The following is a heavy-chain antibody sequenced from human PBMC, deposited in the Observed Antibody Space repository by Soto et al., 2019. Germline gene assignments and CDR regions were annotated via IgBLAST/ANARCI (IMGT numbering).Heavy chain of an antibody. CDR2: ISGSGGST. J-gene: IGHJ3*01. CDR1: GFTFSTYA. D-gene: IGHD4-17*01. Sequence: SLRLSCAASGFTFSTYAMNWVRQAPGKGLEWVSGISGSGGSTYYADSVKGRFTISRDTSKSTLSLQMNSLRAEYTAVYYCANDQNGDYVGGFEFGGQGTMVTVSS. V-gene: IGHV3-23*01. CDR3: ANDQNGDYVGGFEF.